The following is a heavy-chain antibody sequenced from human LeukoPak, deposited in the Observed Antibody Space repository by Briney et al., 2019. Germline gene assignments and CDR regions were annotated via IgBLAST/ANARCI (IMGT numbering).Heavy chain of an antibody. J-gene: IGHJ4*02. CDR3: ATNPLVVVAVTQG. V-gene: IGHV3-23*01. CDR2: ISGSGGST. Sequence: GGSLRLSCAASGFTFSSYAMSWVRQAPGKGLEWVSAISGSGGSTYYADSVKGRFTISRDNSKNTLYLQMNSLRAEDTAVYYCATNPLVVVAVTQGWGQGTLVTVSS. D-gene: IGHD2-15*01. CDR1: GFTFSSYA.